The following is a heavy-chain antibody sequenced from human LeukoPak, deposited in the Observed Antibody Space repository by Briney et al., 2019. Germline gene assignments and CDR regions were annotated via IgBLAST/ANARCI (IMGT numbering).Heavy chain of an antibody. CDR3: ARYGYCGWCSEY. J-gene: IGHJ4*02. Sequence: PGGSLRPSCAASGFTFKNYWMTWVRQAPGKGLEWVATINDGGSDKYYVDSVKGRFSISRDNAKNSLYLQMESLRGEDTAVYYCARYGYCGWCSEYWGQGTLVTVSS. CDR2: INDGGSDK. V-gene: IGHV3-7*05. CDR1: GFTFKNYW. D-gene: IGHD2-2*03.